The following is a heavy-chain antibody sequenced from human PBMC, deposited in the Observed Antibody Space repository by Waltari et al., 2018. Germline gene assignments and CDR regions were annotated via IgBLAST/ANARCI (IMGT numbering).Heavy chain of an antibody. CDR1: EYTFTSSY. CDR3: ALDTGALWMDV. J-gene: IGHJ6*02. Sequence: QVQLVQSGAEVKKPGASVKISCKTSEYTFTSSYIHWVRQAPGKGLEWMGIITPSGGRTIYAQKFQGRVTMTRDTSTSTVYMELSSLRSEDTAVYYCALDTGALWMDVWGQGTTVTVSS. D-gene: IGHD2-21*01. CDR2: ITPSGGRT. V-gene: IGHV1-46*01.